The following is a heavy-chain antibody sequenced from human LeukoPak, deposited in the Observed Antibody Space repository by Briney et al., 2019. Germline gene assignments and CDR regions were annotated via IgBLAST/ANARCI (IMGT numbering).Heavy chain of an antibody. Sequence: PSETLSLTCTVSGGSISNYYWSWIRQPAGKGLEWIGRIYTSGSTNYSPSLKSRVTMSVDTSKNQFSLRLSSVTAADTAVYYRARATHWAFDYWGQGTLVTVSS. CDR3: ARATHWAFDY. D-gene: IGHD7-27*01. CDR1: GGSISNYY. V-gene: IGHV4-4*07. J-gene: IGHJ4*02. CDR2: IYTSGST.